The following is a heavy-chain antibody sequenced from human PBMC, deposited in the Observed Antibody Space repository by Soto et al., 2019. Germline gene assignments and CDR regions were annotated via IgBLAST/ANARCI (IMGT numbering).Heavy chain of an antibody. V-gene: IGHV3-30*18. D-gene: IGHD2-2*01. CDR2: ISYDGNNK. Sequence: GGSLRLSCVASGFTFSNYGMHWVRQAPGKGLEWVAVISYDGNNKYYADSVKDRFTISRGNSKNTLFLQMNNPRGEDTAVYYCAKSPSLEDYYGMDVWGQGTTVTVSS. J-gene: IGHJ6*02. CDR3: AKSPSLEDYYGMDV. CDR1: GFTFSNYG.